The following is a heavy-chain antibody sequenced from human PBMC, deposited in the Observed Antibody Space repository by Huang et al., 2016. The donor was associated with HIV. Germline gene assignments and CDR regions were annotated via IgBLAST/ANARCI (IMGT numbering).Heavy chain of an antibody. J-gene: IGHJ4*02. Sequence: QVQLEQSGPAVRKPGSSVKVSCQASVGSFSDQIISWVRQAPGQRFEWMGGISPLCREPADAQELKGRVTMTADESTATIYMELNSLTSEDTAVYYCAMSLRYQYDSRSYWGRYFDYWGQGTLVTVSS. CDR1: VGSFSDQI. V-gene: IGHV1-69*01. CDR2: ISPLCREP. D-gene: IGHD3-16*01. CDR3: AMSLRYQYDSRSYWGRYFDY.